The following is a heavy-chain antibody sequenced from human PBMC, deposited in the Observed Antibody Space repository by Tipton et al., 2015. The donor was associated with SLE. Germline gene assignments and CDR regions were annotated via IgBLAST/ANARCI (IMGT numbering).Heavy chain of an antibody. CDR3: AKAWGYGGNSGDYFDY. CDR1: GFTFDDYA. V-gene: IGHV3-9*01. CDR2: ISWNSGSI. Sequence: SLRLSCAASGFTFDDYAMHWVRQAPGKGLDWVSGISWNSGSIGYGDSVKGRVTISRDNTKNSLYLQMNSLRAEDTALYYCAKAWGYGGNSGDYFDYWGQGTLLTVSS. J-gene: IGHJ4*02. D-gene: IGHD4-23*01.